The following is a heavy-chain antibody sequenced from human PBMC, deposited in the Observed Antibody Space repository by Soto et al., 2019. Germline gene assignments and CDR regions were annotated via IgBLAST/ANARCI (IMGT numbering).Heavy chain of an antibody. CDR3: ASDYYDSSGYYFRSRYYFDY. D-gene: IGHD3-22*01. CDR1: GFTFSSYA. CDR2: ISYDGSNK. V-gene: IGHV3-30-3*01. J-gene: IGHJ4*02. Sequence: PGGSLRLSCAASGFTFSSYAMHWVRQAPGKGLEWVAVISYDGSNKYYADSVKGRFTISRDNSKNTLYLQMNSLRAEDTAVYYCASDYYDSSGYYFRSRYYFDYWGQGT.